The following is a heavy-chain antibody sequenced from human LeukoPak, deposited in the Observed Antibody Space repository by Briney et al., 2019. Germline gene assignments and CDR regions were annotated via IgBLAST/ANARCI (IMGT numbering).Heavy chain of an antibody. CDR1: GGSISSGSYY. CDR3: ARETITIFGVVIIYYFDY. V-gene: IGHV4-61*02. Sequence: SQTLSLTCTVSGGSISSGSYYWSWIRQPAGKGLEWIGRIYTSGSTNYNPSLKSRVTISVDTSKNQFSLKLSSVTAADTAVYYCARETITIFGVVIIYYFDYWGQGTLVTVSS. CDR2: IYTSGST. D-gene: IGHD3-3*01. J-gene: IGHJ4*02.